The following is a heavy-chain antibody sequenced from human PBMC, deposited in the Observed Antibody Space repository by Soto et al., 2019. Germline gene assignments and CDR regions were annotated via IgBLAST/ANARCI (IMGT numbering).Heavy chain of an antibody. CDR3: AHSRNLITEDAQVGDFDY. J-gene: IGHJ4*02. CDR2: IYWDDDE. Sequence: QITLKESGPTPVKPTQTLTLTCSFSGFSLNTDGEGVGWVRQPPGEALERLALIYWDDDERYSPSLKTRLTITQDPSKNQVVLIMTNMDPVDTATYYCAHSRNLITEDAQVGDFDYWGQGTLVTVSS. V-gene: IGHV2-5*02. D-gene: IGHD3-10*01. CDR1: GFSLNTDGEG.